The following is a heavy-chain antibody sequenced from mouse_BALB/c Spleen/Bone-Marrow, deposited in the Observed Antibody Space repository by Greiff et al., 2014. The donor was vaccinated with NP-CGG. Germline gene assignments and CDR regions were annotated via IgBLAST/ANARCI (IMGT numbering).Heavy chain of an antibody. D-gene: IGHD1-1*01. Sequence: VQLQESGPELVRPGVSVKISCKGSDYTFTDYAMHWVKQSHAKSLEWIGVISTYSGNTNYNQKFKGKATMTVDKSSSTAYMELARLTSEDSAIYYCARSYYGSSQPFDYWGQGTTLTVSS. CDR2: ISTYSGNT. CDR3: ARSYYGSSQPFDY. V-gene: IGHV1-67*01. CDR1: DYTFTDYA. J-gene: IGHJ2*01.